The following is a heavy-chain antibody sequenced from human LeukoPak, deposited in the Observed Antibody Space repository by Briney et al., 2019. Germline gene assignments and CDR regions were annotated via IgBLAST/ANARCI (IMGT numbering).Heavy chain of an antibody. J-gene: IGHJ6*03. D-gene: IGHD6-6*01. CDR2: IIPIFGTA. CDR1: GGTFSSYA. Sequence: SVKVSCKASGGTFSSYAISWVRQAPGQGLEWMGGIIPIFGTANYAQKFQGRVTITTDESTSTAYMELSSLRSEDTAAYYCARGYSSSSYYYYYYMDVWGKGTTVTVSS. V-gene: IGHV1-69*05. CDR3: ARGYSSSSYYYYYYMDV.